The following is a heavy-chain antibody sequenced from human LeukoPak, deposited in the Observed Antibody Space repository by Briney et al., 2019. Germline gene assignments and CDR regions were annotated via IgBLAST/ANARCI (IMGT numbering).Heavy chain of an antibody. CDR1: GFTFSSYA. CDR3: ASDKGITGTSYYYYGMDV. V-gene: IGHV3-30-3*01. D-gene: IGHD1-7*01. CDR2: ISYDGSNK. J-gene: IGHJ6*02. Sequence: GGSLRLSCAASGFTFSSYAMHWVRQAPGKGLEWVAVISYDGSNKYYADSVKGRFTTSRDNSKNTLYLQMNSLRAEDTAVYYCASDKGITGTSYYYYGMDVWGQGTTVTVSS.